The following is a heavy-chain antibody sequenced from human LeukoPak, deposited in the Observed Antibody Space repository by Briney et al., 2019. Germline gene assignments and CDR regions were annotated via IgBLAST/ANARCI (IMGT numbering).Heavy chain of an antibody. CDR1: GFTFSDYH. CDR2: ISSSSSYT. CDR3: ARVSQQWLAKDY. J-gene: IGHJ4*02. D-gene: IGHD6-19*01. Sequence: GGSLRLSCAASGFTFSDYHMSWIRQAPGKGLEWVSYISSSSSYTNYADSVKGRFTISRDNAKNSLYLQMNSLRAEDTAVYYCARVSQQWLAKDYWGQGTLVTVSS. V-gene: IGHV3-11*06.